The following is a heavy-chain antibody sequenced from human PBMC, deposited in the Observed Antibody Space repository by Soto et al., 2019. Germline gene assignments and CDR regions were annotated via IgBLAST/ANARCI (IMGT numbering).Heavy chain of an antibody. CDR1: GGSISSSSYY. D-gene: IGHD2-15*01. J-gene: IGHJ4*02. CDR3: ARHTPAISISDH. Sequence: QLQLQESGPGLVKPSETLSLTCTVSGGSISSSSYYWVWIRQPPGKGLEWIGSIDYSGSTYYNPSLQSRVTISVDTSKNQFSLKLSSVTAADTAVYYCARHTPAISISDHWGQGTLVTVSS. V-gene: IGHV4-39*01. CDR2: IDYSGST.